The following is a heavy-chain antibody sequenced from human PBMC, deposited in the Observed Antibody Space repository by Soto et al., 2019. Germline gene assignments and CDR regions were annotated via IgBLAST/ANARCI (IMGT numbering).Heavy chain of an antibody. V-gene: IGHV3-53*01. CDR2: IYSGGST. CDR1: GFTVSSNY. Sequence: GGSLRLSCAASGFTVSSNYMSWVRQAPGKGLEWVSVIYSGGSTYYADSVKGRFTISRDNSKNTLYLQMNSLRAEDTAVYYCARVSTPTGGGNSRGAFDLCGQGTMVTVSS. D-gene: IGHD2-21*02. CDR3: ARVSTPTGGGNSRGAFDL. J-gene: IGHJ3*01.